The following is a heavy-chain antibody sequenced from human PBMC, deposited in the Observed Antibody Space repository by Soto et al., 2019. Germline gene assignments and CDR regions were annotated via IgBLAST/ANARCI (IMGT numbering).Heavy chain of an antibody. CDR2: IYPGDSDT. D-gene: IGHD3-22*01. Sequence: PGESLKISCKASGYNFNTYWIGWVRQLPGKGLEWMGIIYPGDSDTRYSPSFQGQVTISADKSFTTVYLQWNSLKASDTAIYYCARPGYYDSSGFFNFDYWGQGTLVTAPQ. J-gene: IGHJ4*02. V-gene: IGHV5-51*01. CDR3: ARPGYYDSSGFFNFDY. CDR1: GYNFNTYW.